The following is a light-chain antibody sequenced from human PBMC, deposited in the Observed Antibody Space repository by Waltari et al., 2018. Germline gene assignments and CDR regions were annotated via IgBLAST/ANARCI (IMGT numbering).Light chain of an antibody. CDR3: SSYTSSSTLVV. Sequence: QSALTQPASVSGSPGQSITISCPGTSSDVGGYNYVSWYQQHPGKAPKLMIYDVSKRPAGVSKRFSGSKSGKTASLTISGLQAEDEAEYYCSSYTSSSTLVVFGGGTELTVL. V-gene: IGLV2-14*03. J-gene: IGLJ2*01. CDR1: SSDVGGYNY. CDR2: DVS.